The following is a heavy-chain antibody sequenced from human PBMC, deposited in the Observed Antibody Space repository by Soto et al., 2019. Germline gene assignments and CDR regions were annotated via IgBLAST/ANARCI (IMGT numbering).Heavy chain of an antibody. V-gene: IGHV3-49*04. CDR1: GFTFGDYA. Sequence: SGGSLRLSCTASGFTFGDYAMSWVRQAPGKGLEWVGFIRSKAYGGTADYAASVEGRFTISRDDSKSIAYLQMNSLKTEDTAVYFCTRDQPITPWGQGTMVTVSS. D-gene: IGHD3-10*01. J-gene: IGHJ3*01. CDR2: IRSKAYGGTA. CDR3: TRDQPITP.